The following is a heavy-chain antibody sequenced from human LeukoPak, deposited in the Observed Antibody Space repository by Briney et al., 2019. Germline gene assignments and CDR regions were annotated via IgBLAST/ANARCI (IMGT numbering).Heavy chain of an antibody. CDR1: GGSISSYY. CDR3: ARSPGAGYSSSSSWFDP. CDR2: IYTSGST. Sequence: SETLSLTCTVSGGSISSYYWSWIRQPARKGLEWIGRIYTSGSTNYNPSLKSRVTMSVDTSKNQFSLQLNSVTPEDTAVYYCARSPGAGYSSSSSWFDPWGQGTLVTVSS. J-gene: IGHJ5*02. D-gene: IGHD6-6*01. V-gene: IGHV4-4*07.